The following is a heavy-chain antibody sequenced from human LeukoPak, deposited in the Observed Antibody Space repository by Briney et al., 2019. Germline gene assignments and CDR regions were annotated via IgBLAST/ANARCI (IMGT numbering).Heavy chain of an antibody. D-gene: IGHD2-2*01. J-gene: IGHJ4*02. Sequence: GASVTVSCKASGYTFTSYGISWVRQAPGQGLEWMGWISAYNGNTNYAQKLQGRVNMTTDTSTSTAYMELRSLRSDDTAVYYCARDRYCSSTSCYAYHFDYWGQGTLVTVSS. CDR2: ISAYNGNT. CDR1: GYTFTSYG. V-gene: IGHV1-18*01. CDR3: ARDRYCSSTSCYAYHFDY.